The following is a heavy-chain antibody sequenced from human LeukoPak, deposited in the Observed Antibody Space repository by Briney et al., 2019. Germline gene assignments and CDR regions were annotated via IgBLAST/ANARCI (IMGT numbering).Heavy chain of an antibody. Sequence: SQTLSLTCTVSGGSISSGGYYWSWIRQHPGKGLEWIGYIYYSGSTYYNPSLKSRVTISVDTSKNQFSLKLSSVTAADTAVYYCARDSGGGIWFGEGGQGTLVTVSS. D-gene: IGHD3-10*01. V-gene: IGHV4-31*03. CDR3: ARDSGGGIWFGE. CDR2: IYYSGST. CDR1: GGSISSGGYY. J-gene: IGHJ4*02.